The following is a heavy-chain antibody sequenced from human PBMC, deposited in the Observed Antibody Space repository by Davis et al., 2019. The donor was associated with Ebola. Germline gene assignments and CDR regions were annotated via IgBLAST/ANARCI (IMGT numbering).Heavy chain of an antibody. CDR3: ARVKVSTPNYYYMDV. Sequence: HPQTLSLTSVISGDSVSSKSATWNWIRQPPSRGLEWLGRTYYRSKLYNDYAVSVESRIIINSNTSKNQFSLHLNSVAPEDTAVYYCARVKVSTPNYYYMDVWGQGTTVTVSS. CDR2: TYYRSKLYN. D-gene: IGHD5/OR15-5a*01. J-gene: IGHJ6*02. CDR1: GDSVSSKSAT. V-gene: IGHV6-1*01.